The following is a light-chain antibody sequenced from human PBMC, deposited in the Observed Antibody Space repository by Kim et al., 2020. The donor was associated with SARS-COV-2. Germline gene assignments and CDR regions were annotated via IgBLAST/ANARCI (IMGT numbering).Light chain of an antibody. CDR3: VLYMGSGIWV. CDR2: NQN. J-gene: IGLJ3*02. V-gene: IGLV8-61*01. Sequence: GGTGPPTCGLSSGSVSSSYYPRWYQQTPGQAPRTLIYNQNTRSSGVPGRFSGSILGNKAALPITGAHADDESDYYCVLYMGSGIWVFGGGTKLTVL. CDR1: SGSVSSSYY.